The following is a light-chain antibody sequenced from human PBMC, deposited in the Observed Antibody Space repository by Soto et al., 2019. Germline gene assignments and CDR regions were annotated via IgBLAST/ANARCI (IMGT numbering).Light chain of an antibody. Sequence: EIVMYKSAVTLSVSPGKTATLYCRASQSVSSILAWYQHKPGQAPRHLIYGASSRATGIPARFSGSGSGTEFTLSIRSLDTQDCAADYSQQLNPSGQGT. J-gene: IGKJ1*01. CDR1: QSVSSI. CDR2: GAS. V-gene: IGKV3-15*01. CDR3: QQLNP.